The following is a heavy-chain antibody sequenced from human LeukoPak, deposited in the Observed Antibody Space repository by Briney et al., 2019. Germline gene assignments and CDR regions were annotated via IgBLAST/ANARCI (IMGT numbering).Heavy chain of an antibody. J-gene: IGHJ4*02. CDR2: ISSSSSTI. CDR1: GFTFNNYY. Sequence: GGSLRLSCAASGFTFNNYYMNWVRQAPGKGLEWVSYISSSSSTIYYADSVKGRFTISRDNSKNTLYLQMNSLRAEDTAVYYCARGFYYFDYWGQGTLVTVSS. CDR3: ARGFYYFDY. V-gene: IGHV3-48*01.